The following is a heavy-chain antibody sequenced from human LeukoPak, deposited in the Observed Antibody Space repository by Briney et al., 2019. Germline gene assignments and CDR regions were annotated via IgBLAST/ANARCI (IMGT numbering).Heavy chain of an antibody. CDR1: GFTFSSYA. V-gene: IGHV3-23*01. CDR3: AKDGKFDY. D-gene: IGHD1-26*01. J-gene: IGHJ4*02. CDR2: ISGSGGNT. Sequence: QTGGSLRLSCAASGFTFSSYAMSWVRQAPGKGLEWVSGISGSGGNTYYADSVKGRFTTSRDNSKNKLYLQMNSLRAEDTAVYYCAKDGKFDYWGQGTLVTVSS.